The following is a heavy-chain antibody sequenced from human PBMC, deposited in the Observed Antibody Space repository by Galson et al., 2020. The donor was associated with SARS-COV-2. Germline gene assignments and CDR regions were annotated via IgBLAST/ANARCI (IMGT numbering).Heavy chain of an antibody. CDR3: ARRKYYNYYMDV. CDR2: ISYTGST. Sequence: SETLSLTCTVSGGSISTSSDYWGWIRQPPGKGLEWIGTISYTGSTYYNPSLKSRVFISVDTSKNQFSLTLSPVTAADTGVYYCARRKYYNYYMDVWGKGTTVTISS. J-gene: IGHJ6*03. V-gene: IGHV4-39*01. CDR1: GGSISTSSDY.